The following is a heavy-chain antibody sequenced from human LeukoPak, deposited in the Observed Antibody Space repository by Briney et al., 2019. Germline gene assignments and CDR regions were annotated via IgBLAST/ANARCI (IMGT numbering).Heavy chain of an antibody. CDR2: INDNGGNT. CDR1: GFTFNTYA. CDR3: ARAPPYGGGWYSPDDY. D-gene: IGHD6-19*01. Sequence: GGSLRLSCAASGFTFNTYAMHWVRQAPGKGLEYVSAINDNGGNTYYANSVRGRFTVSRDNSKNTLYLQMGSLRAEDMAVYYCARAPPYGGGWYSPDDYWGPGTLVTVSS. J-gene: IGHJ4*02. V-gene: IGHV3-64*01.